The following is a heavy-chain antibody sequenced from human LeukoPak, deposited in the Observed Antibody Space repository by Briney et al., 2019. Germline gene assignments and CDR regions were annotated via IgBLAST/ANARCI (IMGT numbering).Heavy chain of an antibody. CDR1: GGSISSYY. J-gene: IGHJ4*02. CDR3: ARYYYDSSGYSPFDY. Sequence: PSETLSLTCTVSGGSISSYYWSWIRQPPGKGLEWIGYIYYSGSTNYNPSPKRRVTISVDTSKNQFSLQLSSVTAAETAVYYCARYYYDSSGYSPFDYWGQGTLVTVSS. V-gene: IGHV4-59*01. D-gene: IGHD3-22*01. CDR2: IYYSGST.